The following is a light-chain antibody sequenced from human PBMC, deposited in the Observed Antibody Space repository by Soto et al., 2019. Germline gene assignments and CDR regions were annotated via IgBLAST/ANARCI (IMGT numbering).Light chain of an antibody. CDR3: SSYTSSSTLEGYV. CDR2: DVS. CDR1: SSDVGGYNY. V-gene: IGLV2-14*01. J-gene: IGLJ1*01. Sequence: QSVLTQPASVSRSPGQSITISCTGTSSDVGGYNYVSWYQQHPGKAPKLMIYDVSNRPSGVSNRFSGSKSGNTASLTISGLQAEDEADYYCSSYTSSSTLEGYVFGTGTKVTVL.